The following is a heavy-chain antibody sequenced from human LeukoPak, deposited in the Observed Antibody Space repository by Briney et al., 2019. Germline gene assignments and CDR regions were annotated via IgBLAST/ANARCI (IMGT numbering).Heavy chain of an antibody. CDR3: ARSGYYNGYDY. CDR2: ISSDGSIT. V-gene: IGHV3-74*03. Sequence: GGSLTLSCVASGFTLSGHWMHWVRQVPGKGLMGVSRISSDGSITTYADPVKGRFTISRDIARNTLYLQMNSLTADDTALYYCARSGYYNGYDYWGQGTLVTVSS. D-gene: IGHD3-10*01. CDR1: GFTLSGHW. J-gene: IGHJ4*02.